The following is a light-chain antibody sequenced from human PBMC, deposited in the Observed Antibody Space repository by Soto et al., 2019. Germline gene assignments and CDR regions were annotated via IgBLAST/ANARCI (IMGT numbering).Light chain of an antibody. CDR1: QTGSNSY. CDR2: GVY. V-gene: IGKV3-20*01. Sequence: IVLTQSPGTLSLSPGERATLSCRASQTGSNSYLAWYQHKSGQAPRLLIYGVYTRASGIPDRFSGSGSGTEFTLTIRRLEPEDSAVYFCQQYGYSQWTFXQGSKVDIK. J-gene: IGKJ1*01. CDR3: QQYGYSQWT.